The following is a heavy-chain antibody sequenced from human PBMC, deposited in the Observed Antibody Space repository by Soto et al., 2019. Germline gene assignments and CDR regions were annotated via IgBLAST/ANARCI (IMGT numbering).Heavy chain of an antibody. CDR3: AREVRDTAVADFDY. CDR2: ISSSISTM. J-gene: IGHJ4*02. V-gene: IGHV3-11*04. CDR1: GFSFSDYY. D-gene: IGHD5-18*01. Sequence: QVQLVESGGGLVKPGGSLRLSCAASGFSFSDYYMSWIRQVPGKGLEWVSYISSSISTMHYADSVKGRFTISRDNAKNSLYLQINSLRDEDTAVYYCAREVRDTAVADFDYWGQGTLVTVSS.